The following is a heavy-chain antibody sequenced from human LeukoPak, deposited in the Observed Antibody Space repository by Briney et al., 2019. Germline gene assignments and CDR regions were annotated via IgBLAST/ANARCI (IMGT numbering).Heavy chain of an antibody. CDR1: GFTFSSYG. CDR2: ISYDGSNK. CDR3: ARDLLRRSVGSSSWFFDY. J-gene: IGHJ4*02. D-gene: IGHD6-13*01. V-gene: IGHV3-30*03. Sequence: PGGSLRLSCAASGFTFSSYGMHWVRQAPGKGLEWVAVISYDGSNKYYADSVKGRFTISRDNSKNTLYLQMNSLRAEDTAVYYCARDLLRRSVGSSSWFFDYWGQGTLVTVSS.